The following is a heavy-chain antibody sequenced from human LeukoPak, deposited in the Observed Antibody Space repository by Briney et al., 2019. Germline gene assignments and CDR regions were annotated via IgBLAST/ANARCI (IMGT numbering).Heavy chain of an antibody. J-gene: IGHJ4*02. CDR3: ARDRWGYCSSTSCYYLDY. D-gene: IGHD2-2*01. CDR2: IIPIFGTA. V-gene: IGHV1-69*05. Sequence: RAPVKVSCKASGGTFSSYAISWVRQAPGQGLEWMGGIIPIFGTANYAQKFQGRVTITTDESTSTAYMELSSLRSEDTAVYYCARDRWGYCSSTSCYYLDYWGQGTLVTVSS. CDR1: GGTFSSYA.